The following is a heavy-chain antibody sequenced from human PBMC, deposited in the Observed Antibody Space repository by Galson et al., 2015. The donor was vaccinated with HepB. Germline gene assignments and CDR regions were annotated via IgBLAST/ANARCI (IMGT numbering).Heavy chain of an antibody. CDR1: GFTVSSNY. J-gene: IGHJ5*02. D-gene: IGHD2-2*02. CDR2: IYSGGST. V-gene: IGHV3-53*05. CDR3: ARDWGGYCSSTSCYT. Sequence: SLRLSCAASGFTVSSNYMSWVRQAPGKGLEWVSVIYSGGSTYYADSVKGRFTISRDNSKNTLYLQMNSLRAEDTAVYYCARDWGGYCSSTSCYTWGQGTLVTVSS.